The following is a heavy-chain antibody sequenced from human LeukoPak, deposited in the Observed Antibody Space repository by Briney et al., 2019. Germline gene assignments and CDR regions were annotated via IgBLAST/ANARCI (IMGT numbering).Heavy chain of an antibody. Sequence: GASVKVSCKVSGYTLTELSMHWVRQAPGKGLEWMGGFDPEDGETIYAQKFQGRVTMTEDTSTDTAYMELSSLGSEDTAVYYCATTRQITMVRGVIITSPHWFDPWGQGTLVTVSS. CDR3: ATTRQITMVRGVIITSPHWFDP. J-gene: IGHJ5*02. CDR1: GYTLTELS. CDR2: FDPEDGET. V-gene: IGHV1-24*01. D-gene: IGHD3-10*01.